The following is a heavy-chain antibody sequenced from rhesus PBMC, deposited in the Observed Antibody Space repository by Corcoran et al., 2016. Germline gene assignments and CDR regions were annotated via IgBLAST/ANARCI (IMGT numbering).Heavy chain of an antibody. V-gene: IGHV1-111*02. CDR1: GYTFTDYY. CDR3: AAGLGWELQDY. J-gene: IGHJ4*01. CDR2: VNPEDDAE. D-gene: IGHD1-44*02. Sequence: EVQLVQSGAEVKKPGASVKISCKASGYTFTDYYLHWVRQAHGKGLEWMGRVNPEDDAEIHAQKFQDRVTKTADTSTDVAYMELSSLRSEDTAVYYCAAGLGWELQDYWGQGVLVTVSS.